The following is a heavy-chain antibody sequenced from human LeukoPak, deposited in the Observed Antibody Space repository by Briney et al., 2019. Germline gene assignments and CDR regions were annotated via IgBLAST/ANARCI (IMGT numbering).Heavy chain of an antibody. V-gene: IGHV3-23*01. D-gene: IGHD5-12*01. CDR3: ARYSGRKGGFDY. CDR2: ISGSGGST. Sequence: GGSLRLSCAASGFTFSTYVMSWVRQAPGKELEWVSAISGSGGSTYYADSVKGRFTISRDNSKNTLYLQMNSLRAEDTAVYYCARYSGRKGGFDYWGQGTLVTVSS. CDR1: GFTFSTYV. J-gene: IGHJ4*02.